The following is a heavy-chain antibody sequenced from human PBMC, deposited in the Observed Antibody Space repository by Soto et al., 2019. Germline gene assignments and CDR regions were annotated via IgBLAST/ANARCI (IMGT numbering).Heavy chain of an antibody. D-gene: IGHD3-10*01. CDR1: GGSISSSSYY. CDR3: ARRDRDGSGSYYRAPYFDS. Sequence: SETLSLTCTVSGGSISSSSYYWGWIRQPPGKGLEWIGSIYYSGSTYYNPSLKSRVTISVDTSKNQFSLKLSSVTAADTAVYYCARRDRDGSGSYYRAPYFDSWGQGTLVTVSS. CDR2: IYYSGST. J-gene: IGHJ4*02. V-gene: IGHV4-39*01.